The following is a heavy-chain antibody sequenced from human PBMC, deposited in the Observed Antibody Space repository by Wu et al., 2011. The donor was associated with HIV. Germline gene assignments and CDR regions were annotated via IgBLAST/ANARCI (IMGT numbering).Heavy chain of an antibody. J-gene: IGHJ3*02. CDR2: ISYDGSNK. CDR1: GFTFSSYA. D-gene: IGHD2-21*01. V-gene: IGHV3-30-3*01. Sequence: QVQLVEVWGGVVQPGRSLRLSCAASGFTFSSYAMRLGPPGSRQGAGVVAVISYDGSNKYYADSVKGRFTISRDNSKNTLYLQMNSLRAEDTAVYYCARDGVNGAFDIWGQGTMVTVSS. CDR3: ARDGVNGAFDI.